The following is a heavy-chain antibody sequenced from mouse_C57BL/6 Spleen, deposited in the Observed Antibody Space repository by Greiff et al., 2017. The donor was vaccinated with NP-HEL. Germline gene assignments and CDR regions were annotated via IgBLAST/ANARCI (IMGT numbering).Heavy chain of an antibody. Sequence: QVTLKESGPGILQPSQTLSLTCSFSGFSLSTFGMGVGWIRQPSGKGLEWLAHIWWDDDKYYNPALKSRPTISKDTSKNQVFLKIANVDTADTATYYCARSHYDYDEGDFDYWGQGTTLTVSS. CDR3: ARSHYDYDEGDFDY. CDR1: GFSLSTFGMG. D-gene: IGHD2-4*01. CDR2: IWWDDDK. V-gene: IGHV8-8*01. J-gene: IGHJ2*01.